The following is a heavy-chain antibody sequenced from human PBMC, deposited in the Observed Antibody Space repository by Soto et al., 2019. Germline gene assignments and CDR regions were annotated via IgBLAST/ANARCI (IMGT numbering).Heavy chain of an antibody. V-gene: IGHV4-34*01. CDR3: ASVVVPAARDTYYFDY. J-gene: IGHJ4*02. D-gene: IGHD2-2*01. CDR2: INHSGST. Sequence: SETLSLTCAVYGGSFSGYYWSWIRQPPGKGLEWIGEINHSGSTNYNPSLKSRVTISVDTSKNQFSLKLSSVTAADTAVYYCASVVVPAARDTYYFDYWGQGTLVTVSS. CDR1: GGSFSGYY.